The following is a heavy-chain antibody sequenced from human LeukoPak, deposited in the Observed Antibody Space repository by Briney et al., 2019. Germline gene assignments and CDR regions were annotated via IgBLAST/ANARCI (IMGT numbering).Heavy chain of an antibody. CDR2: ISSGGGSR. V-gene: IGHV3-74*01. CDR1: GSTLSSSW. Sequence: GGSLRLSCAASGSTLSSSWMHWVRQVPGRGLVWVSRISSGGGSRDYADSVKGRFTISRDNAKTTLYLQMNSLRPEDTAVYYCARDSGTQGPYYYGLDVWGQGTTVTVSS. D-gene: IGHD1-7*01. J-gene: IGHJ6*02. CDR3: ARDSGTQGPYYYGLDV.